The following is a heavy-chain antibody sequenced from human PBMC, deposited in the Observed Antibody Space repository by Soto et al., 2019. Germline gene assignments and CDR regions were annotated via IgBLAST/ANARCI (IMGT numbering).Heavy chain of an antibody. CDR3: ARHTSRGEYDY. V-gene: IGHV1-18*01. CDR2: INVYNGNT. Sequence: QVQLVQSGAEVKKPGASVKVSCKASGYPFTSYVISWMRQAPGQGLEWMGWINVYNGNTNYVQKLQGRVTMNTDTSTSTAYLDLTSLRSDDTAVYFCARHTSRGEYDYWGQGNLVTVSS. J-gene: IGHJ4*02. CDR1: GYPFTSYV. D-gene: IGHD3-10*01.